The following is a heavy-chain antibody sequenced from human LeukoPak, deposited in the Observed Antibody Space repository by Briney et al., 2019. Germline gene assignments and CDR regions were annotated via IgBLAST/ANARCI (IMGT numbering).Heavy chain of an antibody. J-gene: IGHJ4*02. CDR2: IYTSGST. D-gene: IGHD3-22*01. V-gene: IGHV4-61*02. CDR1: GGSISSGSYY. CDR3: AVYYYDSSGYYYFDY. Sequence: PSETLSLTCTVSGGSISSGSYYWSWIRQPAGKGLEWIGRIYTSGSTNYNPSLKSRVTISVDTSKNQFSLKLSSVTAADTAVYYCAVYYYDSSGYYYFDYWGQGTLVTVSS.